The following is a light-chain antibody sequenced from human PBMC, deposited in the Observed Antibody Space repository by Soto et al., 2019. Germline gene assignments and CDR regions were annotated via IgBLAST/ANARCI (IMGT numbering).Light chain of an antibody. CDR2: EVS. J-gene: IGLJ2*01. Sequence: QSALTQPASVSGSPGQSITISCTGTSIDVGAYNYVSWYQHHPGKAPKLMIYEVSNRPSGVSNRFSGSKSGNTASLTISGLQAEDEADYYCASYTSSSTVVFGGGTKVTVL. CDR3: ASYTSSSTVV. V-gene: IGLV2-14*01. CDR1: SIDVGAYNY.